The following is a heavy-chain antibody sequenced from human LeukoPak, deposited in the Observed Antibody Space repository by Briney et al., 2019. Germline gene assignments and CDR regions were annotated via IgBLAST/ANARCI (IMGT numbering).Heavy chain of an antibody. D-gene: IGHD6-6*01. CDR1: GFTFSSYW. J-gene: IGHJ4*02. Sequence: GGPLRLSCAASGFTFSSYWMSWVRQAPGKGLEWVANIKQDGSEKYYVDSVKGRFTISRDNAKNSLYLQMNSLRAEDTAVYYCARDFSYIAARPDYWGQGTLVTVSS. V-gene: IGHV3-7*05. CDR3: ARDFSYIAARPDY. CDR2: IKQDGSEK.